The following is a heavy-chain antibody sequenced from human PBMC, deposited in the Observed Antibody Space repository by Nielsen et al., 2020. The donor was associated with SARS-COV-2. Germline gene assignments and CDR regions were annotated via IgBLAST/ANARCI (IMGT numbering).Heavy chain of an antibody. CDR3: TSYYRSTIFGVVHNWFDP. CDR2: IRSKAYGGTT. D-gene: IGHD3-3*01. CDR1: GFTFGDYA. J-gene: IGHJ5*02. Sequence: GESLKISCTASGFTFGDYAMSWFRQAPGKGLEWVGFIRSKAYGGTTEYAASVKGRFTISRDDSKSIAYLQMNSLKTEDTAVYYCTSYYRSTIFGVVHNWFDPWGQGTLVTVSS. V-gene: IGHV3-49*03.